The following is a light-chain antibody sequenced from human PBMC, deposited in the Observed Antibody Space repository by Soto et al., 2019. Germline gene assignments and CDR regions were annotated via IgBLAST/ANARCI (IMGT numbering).Light chain of an antibody. CDR2: AAS. V-gene: IGKV1-39*01. Sequence: IHISQSPSSLSASVGGRVTITCRASQSISSYLNWYQQKPGKAPKLLIYAASSLQSGVPSRFSGSGSGTDFTLTISSLQPEDFATYYCHQSYSTPPITFGQGTRLEIK. CDR3: HQSYSTPPIT. CDR1: QSISSY. J-gene: IGKJ5*01.